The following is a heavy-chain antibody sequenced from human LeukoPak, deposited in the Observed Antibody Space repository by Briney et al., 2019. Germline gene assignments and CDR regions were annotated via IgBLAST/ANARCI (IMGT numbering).Heavy chain of an antibody. CDR2: INHSGST. CDR1: GGSFSGYY. CDR3: ARGRVGDTAMVLIDY. Sequence: PSETLSLTCAVYGGSFSGYYWSWIRQPPGKGLEWIGEINHSGSTNYNPSLKSRVTISVDTSKNQFSLKLSSVTAADTAVYYCARGRVGDTAMVLIDYWGQGTLVTVSS. D-gene: IGHD5-18*01. V-gene: IGHV4-34*01. J-gene: IGHJ4*02.